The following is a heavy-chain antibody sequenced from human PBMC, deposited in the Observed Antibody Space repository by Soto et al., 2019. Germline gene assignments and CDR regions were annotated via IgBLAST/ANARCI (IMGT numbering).Heavy chain of an antibody. CDR3: AMQISAYYYYGMDG. J-gene: IGHJ6*02. CDR1: GYTFTSYA. V-gene: IGHV1-3*01. CDR2: INAGNGNT. Sequence: GASVKVSCKASGYTFTSYAMHWVRQAPGQRLEWMGWINAGNGNTKYSQKFQGRVTITRDTSASTAYMELSSLRSEDTAVYYCAMQISAYYYYGMDGWGQGTTVTVSS.